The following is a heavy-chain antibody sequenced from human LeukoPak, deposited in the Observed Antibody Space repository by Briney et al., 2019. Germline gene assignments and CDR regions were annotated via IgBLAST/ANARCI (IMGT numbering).Heavy chain of an antibody. CDR3: ARSTITTTAAGHFDL. CDR2: INPNSGDT. D-gene: IGHD6-13*01. J-gene: IGHJ2*01. Sequence: ASVKVSCKASGYTFTGYYMHWVRQAPGQGLEWMGRINPNSGDTNYAQNFQGRVTMSRDTSISTAYLELNSLIFDDTAVFYCARSTITTTAAGHFDLWGRGTLVTVSS. V-gene: IGHV1-2*06. CDR1: GYTFTGYY.